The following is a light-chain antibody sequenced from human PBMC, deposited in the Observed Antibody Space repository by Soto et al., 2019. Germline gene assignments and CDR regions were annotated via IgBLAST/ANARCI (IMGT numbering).Light chain of an antibody. CDR2: EVN. CDR3: SSLSRRNHRYV. V-gene: IGLV2-14*01. CDR1: SSDVGGYNY. J-gene: IGLJ1*01. Sequence: QSALTQPASVSGSPGQSITISCTGTSSDVGGYNYVSWYQHHPGKAPKLMIFEVNDRPTGVSNRFSGSKSGNTASLTISGVRAGGEGDFYFSSLSRRNHRYVFGTGTKVTVL.